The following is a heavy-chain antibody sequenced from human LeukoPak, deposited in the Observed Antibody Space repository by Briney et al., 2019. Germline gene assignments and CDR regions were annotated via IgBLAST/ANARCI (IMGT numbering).Heavy chain of an antibody. CDR2: IIPILGIA. Sequence: SVKVSCKASGGTFSSYTISWVRQAPGQGLEWMGRIIPILGIANYAQKFQGRVTITADKSTSTAYMELSSLRSEDTAVYYCAKDDYGDYNRVGYWGQGTLVTVSS. V-gene: IGHV1-69*02. D-gene: IGHD4-17*01. J-gene: IGHJ4*02. CDR1: GGTFSSYT. CDR3: AKDDYGDYNRVGY.